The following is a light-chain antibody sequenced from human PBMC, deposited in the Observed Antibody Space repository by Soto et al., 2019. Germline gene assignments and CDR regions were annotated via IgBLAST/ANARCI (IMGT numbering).Light chain of an antibody. CDR1: QTINTY. Sequence: DIQMTQSPSSLSASVGYRFTITCRASQTINTYLNWYQQKPGKAPKLLINAAFSLQSGVPSRFSGSGSGTDFTLTISSLHPEDSAIYFCQQTYDSPTFGQGTRREIK. CDR3: QQTYDSPT. J-gene: IGKJ5*01. CDR2: AAF. V-gene: IGKV1-39*01.